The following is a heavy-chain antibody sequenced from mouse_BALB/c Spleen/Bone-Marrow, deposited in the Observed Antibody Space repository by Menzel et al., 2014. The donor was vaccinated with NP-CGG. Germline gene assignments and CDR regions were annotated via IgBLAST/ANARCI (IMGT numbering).Heavy chain of an antibody. Sequence: VKLVESGAELVRPGTSVKVSCKASGYAFTNYLIEWVKQRPGQGLEWIGVNNPGSGGTNYNEKFKGKATLTADKSSSTVYMQLSSLTSDDSAVYFCARSIYDGYSEAMDYWGQGTSVTGSS. CDR1: GYAFTNYL. J-gene: IGHJ4*01. V-gene: IGHV1-54*03. CDR3: ARSIYDGYSEAMDY. D-gene: IGHD2-3*01. CDR2: NNPGSGGT.